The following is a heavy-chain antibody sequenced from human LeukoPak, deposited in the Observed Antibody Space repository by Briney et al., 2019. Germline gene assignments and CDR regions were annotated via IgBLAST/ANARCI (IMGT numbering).Heavy chain of an antibody. V-gene: IGHV1-2*02. CDR1: GYXFTGYY. CDR2: INPNSGGT. J-gene: IGHJ4*02. CDR3: ARAKRLGYCSSTSCYAPTFDY. D-gene: IGHD2-2*01. Sequence: ASVKVSCKASGYXFTGYYIHWVRQAPGQGLEWMGWINPNSGGTNYAQKFQGRVTMTRDTSISTAYMELSRLRSDDTAVYYCARAKRLGYCSSTSCYAPTFDYWGQGTLVTVSS.